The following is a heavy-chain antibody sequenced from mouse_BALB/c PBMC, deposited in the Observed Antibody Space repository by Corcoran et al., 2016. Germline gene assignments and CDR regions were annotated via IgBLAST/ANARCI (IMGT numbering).Heavy chain of an antibody. CDR2: INTYTGEP. CDR3: AGASLDY. Sequence: QIQLVQSGPELKKPGETVKISCKASGYTFTNYGMNWVKQAPGKGLKWMGWINTYTGEPTYADDFKGRFAFSLETSASTAYLQINNLKNEDTATYFCAGASLDYWGQGTTLTVSS. CDR1: GYTFTNYG. D-gene: IGHD3-1*01. J-gene: IGHJ2*01. V-gene: IGHV9-3-1*01.